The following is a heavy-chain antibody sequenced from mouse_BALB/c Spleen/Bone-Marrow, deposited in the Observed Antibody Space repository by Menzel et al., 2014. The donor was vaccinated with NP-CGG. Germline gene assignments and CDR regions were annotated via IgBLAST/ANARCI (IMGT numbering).Heavy chain of an antibody. D-gene: IGHD5-1*01. CDR2: IYPGNSNT. J-gene: IGHJ2*01. V-gene: IGHV1-5*01. CDR3: TVSLTLYYFDY. CDR1: GYSFTSYW. Sequence: VQLQQSGTVLARPGASVKMSCKASGYSFTSYWMHWVKRRPGQGLEWIGAIYPGNSNTNYNQKFKGKAKLTAVTSASTAYMEFSSLTNEDSAVYYCTVSLTLYYFDYWGQGTTLTVSS.